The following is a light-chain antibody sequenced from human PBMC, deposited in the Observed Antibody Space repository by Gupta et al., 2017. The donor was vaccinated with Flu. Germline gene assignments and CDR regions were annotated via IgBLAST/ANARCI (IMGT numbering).Light chain of an antibody. Sequence: SSELTQDPAVSVALGQTVRITFQGDSLRNSYASWYPQKPGQAPVLVIYAKNIRASGIPDRFSGSSSGNTASLTITGAQAEDEADYYCNSRDSTDNHQAVFGGGTKLTVL. V-gene: IGLV3-19*01. CDR1: SLRNSY. J-gene: IGLJ2*01. CDR2: AKN. CDR3: NSRDSTDNHQAV.